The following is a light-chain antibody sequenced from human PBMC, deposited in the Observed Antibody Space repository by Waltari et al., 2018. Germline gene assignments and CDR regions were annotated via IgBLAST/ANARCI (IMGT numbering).Light chain of an antibody. CDR1: QSISRN. CDR2: GAS. Sequence: ILITQPPHTQSVCPGERVTLSCRASQSISRNLAWYQQKPGQAPRLLIYGASTRATGIPARFSGSGSGTEFTLTISSLQSEDFAVYYCQQYNNWRTFGQGTKLEIK. J-gene: IGKJ2*01. CDR3: QQYNNWRT. V-gene: IGKV3-15*01.